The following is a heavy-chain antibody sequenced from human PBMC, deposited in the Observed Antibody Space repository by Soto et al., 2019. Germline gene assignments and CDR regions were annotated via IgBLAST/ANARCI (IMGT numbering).Heavy chain of an antibody. Sequence: ASVKVSCKASGYTFTRYNVHWVRQAPGQGLEWMAIINPSGGTTYYVQKFEGRVALTTDTSTSTVYMELSSLRSDDTAVYYCARVRGGGSEYFFDYWGQGTLVTVSS. J-gene: IGHJ4*02. D-gene: IGHD2-15*01. V-gene: IGHV1-46*01. CDR1: GYTFTRYN. CDR3: ARVRGGGSEYFFDY. CDR2: INPSGGTT.